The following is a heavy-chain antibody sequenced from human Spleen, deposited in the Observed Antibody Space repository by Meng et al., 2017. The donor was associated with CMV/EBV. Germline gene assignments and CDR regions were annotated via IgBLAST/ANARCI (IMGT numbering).Heavy chain of an antibody. J-gene: IGHJ4*02. CDR2: ISGGNLYM. D-gene: IGHD2-15*01. Sequence: GGSLRLSCAASGFTFSSSTMNWVRQAPGKGLQWVSLISGGNLYMYYADSVKGRFTISRDNAKNSLYMQMHNLRAEDTAVYYCTRGLVVFGGRVSGWGQGTLVTVSS. CDR1: GFTFSSST. V-gene: IGHV3-21*01. CDR3: TRGLVVFGGRVSG.